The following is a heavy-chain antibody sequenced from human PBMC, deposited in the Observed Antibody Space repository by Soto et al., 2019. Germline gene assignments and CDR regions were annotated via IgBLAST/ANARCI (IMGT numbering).Heavy chain of an antibody. CDR3: ARPGYCSGGSCLDAFDI. J-gene: IGHJ3*02. CDR2: IYYSGST. Sequence: QLQLQESGPGLVKPSETLSLTCTVSGGSISSSSYYWGWIRQPPGKGLEWIGSIYYSGSTYYNPSLNIRVTISVDTSKNQFSLKLSSVTAADTAVYYCARPGYCSGGSCLDAFDIWGQGTMVTVSS. CDR1: GGSISSSSYY. D-gene: IGHD2-15*01. V-gene: IGHV4-39*01.